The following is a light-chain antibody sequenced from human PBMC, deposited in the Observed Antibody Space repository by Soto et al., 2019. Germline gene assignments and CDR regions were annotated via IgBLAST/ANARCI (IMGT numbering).Light chain of an antibody. CDR2: DAS. J-gene: IGKJ1*01. Sequence: DIQMTQSPSSLSASVEDRVTITCRASQTISSWLAWYQQKPGKAPKLLIYDASSLESGVPSRFSGSGSGTEFTLTISSLQPDDFATYYCQQYNSYVTFGQGTKVDIK. CDR1: QTISSW. V-gene: IGKV1-5*01. CDR3: QQYNSYVT.